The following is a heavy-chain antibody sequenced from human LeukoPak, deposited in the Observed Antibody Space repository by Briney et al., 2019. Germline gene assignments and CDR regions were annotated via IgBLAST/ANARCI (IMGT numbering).Heavy chain of an antibody. J-gene: IGHJ3*02. CDR2: ISVDGSNT. CDR1: GLSFTTYA. D-gene: IGHD1-26*01. CDR3: ARTYSGSWLDAFNI. V-gene: IGHV3-30*04. Sequence: GRSLRLSCAASGLSFTTYAFHWVRQAPSKGLEWVAVISVDGSNTFYGDSVKGRFTISRDNSKNTLYLQMNSLRAEDTAVYYCARTYSGSWLDAFNIWGQGTMVTVSS.